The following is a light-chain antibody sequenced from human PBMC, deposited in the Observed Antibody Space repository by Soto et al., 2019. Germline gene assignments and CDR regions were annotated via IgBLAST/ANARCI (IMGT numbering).Light chain of an antibody. Sequence: EIVMTQSPATLSVSPGERATLSCRASQSVSSNLAWYQQKPGQAPRLLIYGASTRATGIPTRFSGSGSGTEFTLTISSLRSEDVAVYYCQQYNNSPPFIFGPGTKVNI. CDR2: GAS. V-gene: IGKV3-15*01. CDR3: QQYNNSPPFI. CDR1: QSVSSN. J-gene: IGKJ3*01.